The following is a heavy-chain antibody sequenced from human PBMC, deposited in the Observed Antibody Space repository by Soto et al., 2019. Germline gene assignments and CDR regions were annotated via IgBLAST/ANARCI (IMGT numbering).Heavy chain of an antibody. CDR1: GGTFSGYA. Sequence: RASVKVSCKASGGTFSGYAISWARQAPGQGLEWMGGIIPIFGTANYAQKFQGRVTITADESTSTAYMELSSLRSEDTAVYYCARDLNGGSERMFYGMDVWGQGTTVTVSS. D-gene: IGHD7-27*01. CDR3: ARDLNGGSERMFYGMDV. CDR2: IIPIFGTA. J-gene: IGHJ6*02. V-gene: IGHV1-69*13.